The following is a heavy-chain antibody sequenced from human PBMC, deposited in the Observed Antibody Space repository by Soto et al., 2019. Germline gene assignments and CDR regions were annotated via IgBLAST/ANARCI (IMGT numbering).Heavy chain of an antibody. D-gene: IGHD1-1*01. J-gene: IGHJ4*02. CDR1: GFTFSSYW. V-gene: IGHV3-74*03. Sequence: EVQLVESGGGLIQTGGSLRLSCAASGFTFSSYWMHWVRQAPGKGLVWVSRITSDGSSTTYADSVKGRFTISRDNAKNTLYLQMNSLRAEDTAVYYCARGGLERRLDYWGQGTLVTVSS. CDR2: ITSDGSST. CDR3: ARGGLERRLDY.